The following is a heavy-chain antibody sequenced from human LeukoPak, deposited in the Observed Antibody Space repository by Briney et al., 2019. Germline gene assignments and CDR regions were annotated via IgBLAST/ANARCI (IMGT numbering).Heavy chain of an antibody. CDR1: GGTFSKHA. D-gene: IGHD1-1*01. Sequence: ASVKVSCKASGGTFSKHAISWVRQAPGQGLEWMGGIIPLFRTANYAQKFQGRVTITTDKSTSTAYMELSSLRSEDTAVYYCAGDGSSINWFFYWGQGTLVTVSS. CDR2: IIPLFRTA. CDR3: AGDGSSINWFFY. J-gene: IGHJ4*02. V-gene: IGHV1-69*05.